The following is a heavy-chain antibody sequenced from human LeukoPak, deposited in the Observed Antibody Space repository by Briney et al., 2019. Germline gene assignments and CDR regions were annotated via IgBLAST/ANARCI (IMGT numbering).Heavy chain of an antibody. J-gene: IGHJ4*02. V-gene: IGHV3-23*01. CDR1: GFTFSSFT. CDR3: AKDGRGYSGSFDY. CDR2: IGGRGGST. Sequence: GGSLRLSCAASGFTFSSFTMTWVRQAPGKGLEWVSAIGGRGGSTYYADSVKGRFTISRDNSKNTLYLQMNSLRAEDTAVYYCAKDGRGYSGSFDYWGQGTLVTVSS. D-gene: IGHD5-12*01.